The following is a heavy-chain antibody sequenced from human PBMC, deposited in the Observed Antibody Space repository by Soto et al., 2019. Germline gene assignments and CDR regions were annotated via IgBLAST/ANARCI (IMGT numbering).Heavy chain of an antibody. CDR1: GGSFSGYY. V-gene: IGHV4-34*01. CDR3: ARWKGAATWYYYYGMDV. J-gene: IGHJ6*02. CDR2: INHSGST. D-gene: IGHD1-1*01. Sequence: PSETLSLTCAVYGGSFSGYYWSWIRQPPGRGLEWIGEINHSGSTNYNPSLKSRVTISVDTSKNQFSLKLSSVTAADTAVYYCARWKGAATWYYYYGMDVWGQGTTVTVSS.